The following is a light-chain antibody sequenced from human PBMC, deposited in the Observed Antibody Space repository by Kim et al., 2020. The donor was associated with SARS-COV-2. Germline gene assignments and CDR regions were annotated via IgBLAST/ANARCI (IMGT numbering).Light chain of an antibody. CDR3: QSYDTSTWV. J-gene: IGLJ3*02. V-gene: IGLV6-57*01. Sequence: NFMLTQPHSVSESPGKTVTISCTRSSGNIVNNYVQWYQQRPGSSPTTVIFEDHQRPSGVPDRFSGSIDSSSNSASLTISGLKTEDEADYYCQSYDTSTWVFGGGTQLTVL. CDR2: EDH. CDR1: SGNIVNNY.